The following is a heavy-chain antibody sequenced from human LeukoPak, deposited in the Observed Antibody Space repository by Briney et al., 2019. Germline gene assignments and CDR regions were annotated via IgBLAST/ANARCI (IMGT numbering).Heavy chain of an antibody. J-gene: IGHJ4*02. CDR3: ASIAARRGYYFDY. D-gene: IGHD6-6*01. CDR2: IYYSGST. CDR1: GGSISSSSYY. V-gene: IGHV4-39*01. Sequence: SETLSLTCTVSGGSISSSSYYWGWIRQPPGKGLEWIGSIYYSGSTYYNPSPKSRVTIPVDTSKNQFSLELSSVTAADTAVYYCASIAARRGYYFDYWGQGTLVTVSS.